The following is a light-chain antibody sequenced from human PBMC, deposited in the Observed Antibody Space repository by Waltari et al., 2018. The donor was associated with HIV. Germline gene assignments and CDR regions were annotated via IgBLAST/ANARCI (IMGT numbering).Light chain of an antibody. CDR1: QKILFSSTNKNY. J-gene: IGKJ1*01. CDR3: QQYYSTPRT. CDR2: WAS. Sequence: SLAVSLGERATMNCKSSQKILFSSTNKNYLSWYQQRPGQPPRLLIYWASSRESGVPERFTGSGSGTNFTLTISRLQADDVAVFFCQQYYSTPRTFGQGP. V-gene: IGKV4-1*01.